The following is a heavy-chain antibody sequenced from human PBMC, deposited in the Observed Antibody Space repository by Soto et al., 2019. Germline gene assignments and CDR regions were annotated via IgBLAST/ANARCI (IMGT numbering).Heavy chain of an antibody. J-gene: IGHJ6*02. D-gene: IGHD5-18*01. V-gene: IGHV1-18*01. CDR1: AYTFNTYG. CDR3: ARDGRLQLRVEGRNAMDV. Sequence: QVQLVQSGPEVKKPGASVKVSCKASAYTFNTYGISWVRRAPGQGLEWMGWISGHNGQTNYAQKFRGRVTITTDTSRSTAYMEVRRLGADGTAIYCCARDGRLQLRVEGRNAMDVWGQGTTVTVS. CDR2: ISGHNGQT.